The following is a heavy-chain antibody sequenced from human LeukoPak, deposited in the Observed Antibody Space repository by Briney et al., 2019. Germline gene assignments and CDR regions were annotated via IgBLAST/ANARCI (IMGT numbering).Heavy chain of an antibody. V-gene: IGHV1-24*01. Sequence: ASVKVSCKVSGYTLTELSMHWVRQAPGKGLEWMGGFDPEDGETIYAQKFQGRVTMTEDTSTDTAYMELSSLRSEDTAAYYCATEKRITMVRGVIIGRSNWFDPWGQGTLVTVSS. CDR1: GYTLTELS. CDR2: FDPEDGET. D-gene: IGHD3-10*01. J-gene: IGHJ5*02. CDR3: ATEKRITMVRGVIIGRSNWFDP.